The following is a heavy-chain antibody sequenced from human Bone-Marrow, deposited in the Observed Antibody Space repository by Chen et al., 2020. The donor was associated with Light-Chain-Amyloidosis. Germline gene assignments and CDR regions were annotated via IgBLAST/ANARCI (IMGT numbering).Heavy chain of an antibody. Sequence: EVQLVESGGGLVQPGRSLRLSCAASGFTFDDYAMHWVRLVPGKGLEWVSGINWESGFIDYADSVKGRFTISIDNAKNSLYLQMNSLRTEDTALYYCVKDVENSSPSYFDYWGQGTLVTVSS. V-gene: IGHV3-9*01. D-gene: IGHD6-6*01. CDR2: INWESGFI. CDR1: GFTFDDYA. J-gene: IGHJ4*02. CDR3: VKDVENSSPSYFDY.